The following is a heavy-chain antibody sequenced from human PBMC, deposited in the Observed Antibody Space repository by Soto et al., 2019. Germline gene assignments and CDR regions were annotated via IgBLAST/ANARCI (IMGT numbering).Heavy chain of an antibody. J-gene: IGHJ4*02. Sequence: TLSLTFTVSGGSITYGCCSWSWIRQSPGKGLEWIGYISHLENTYFHPTFKSRLTMSIDRSKNQFSLNLSSVTAADRAVYFCARGGGNDPFDSWGQGVLVTVSS. V-gene: IGHV4-30-2*06. CDR1: GGSITYGCCS. CDR2: ISHLENT. CDR3: ARGGGNDPFDS. D-gene: IGHD1-1*01.